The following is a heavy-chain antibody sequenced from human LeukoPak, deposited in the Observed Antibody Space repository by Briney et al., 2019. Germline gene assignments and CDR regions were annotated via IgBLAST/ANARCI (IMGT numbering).Heavy chain of an antibody. Sequence: PSQTLSLTCTVSGGSISSGGYYWIWIRQHPGKGLDWIGYIYYSGSTYYNPSLKSRVTISVDTSKNQFSLKLSSVPAADAADDYCAGRGYYYGSGRVSYYYYYMDVWGKGTTVTVSS. J-gene: IGHJ6*03. V-gene: IGHV4-31*03. D-gene: IGHD3-10*01. CDR2: IYYSGST. CDR3: AGRGYYYGSGRVSYYYYYMDV. CDR1: GGSISSGGYY.